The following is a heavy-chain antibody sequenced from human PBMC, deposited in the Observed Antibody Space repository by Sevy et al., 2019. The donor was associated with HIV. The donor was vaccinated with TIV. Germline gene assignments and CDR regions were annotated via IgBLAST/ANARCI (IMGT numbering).Heavy chain of an antibody. D-gene: IGHD1-26*01. CDR3: GIKSRGSRESFDI. J-gene: IGHJ3*02. CDR1: GFTFSTYW. V-gene: IGHV3-74*01. Sequence: GGSLRLSCAASGFTFSTYWMHWVRQAPGKGLVWVSRINSDGNYRSYVESVEGRFTISRDNAQNTLFLQMRSLRVEDSAGYYCGIKSRGSRESFDIWGQVTMVTVSS. CDR2: INSDGNYR.